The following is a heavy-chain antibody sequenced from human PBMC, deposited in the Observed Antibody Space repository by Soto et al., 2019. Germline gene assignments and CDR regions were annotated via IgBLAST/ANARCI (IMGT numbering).Heavy chain of an antibody. D-gene: IGHD5-18*01. CDR2: IYYSGST. Sequence: QVQLQESGPGLVKPSQTLSLTCTVSDGSISSGGYYWSWIRQHPGKGLEWIGYIYYSGSTYYNPSLKSRGTISVDTSKNQFSLKLSSVTAADTAVYYCARSGYSYGPNTLLYWGQGTLVTVSS. CDR3: ARSGYSYGPNTLLY. CDR1: DGSISSGGYY. V-gene: IGHV4-31*03. J-gene: IGHJ4*02.